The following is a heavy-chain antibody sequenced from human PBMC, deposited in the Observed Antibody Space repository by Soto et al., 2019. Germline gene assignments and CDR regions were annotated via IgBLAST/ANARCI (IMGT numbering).Heavy chain of an antibody. D-gene: IGHD3-10*01. CDR1: GYSFTSLD. Sequence: QVQLVQSGAEVREPGASVKVSCKASGYSFTSLDINWVRQTTGQGLEWMGWMQPRSGRTGYAQKFQGRVTMTRDTSINTAYMELSSLPSDDTAFYYCARGVTAGVDYWGPGTRVTVSS. V-gene: IGHV1-8*01. CDR3: ARGVTAGVDY. CDR2: MQPRSGRT. J-gene: IGHJ4*02.